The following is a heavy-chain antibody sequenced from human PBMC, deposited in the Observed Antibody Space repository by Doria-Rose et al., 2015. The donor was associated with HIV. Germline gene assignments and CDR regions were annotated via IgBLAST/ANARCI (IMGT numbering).Heavy chain of an antibody. CDR2: ISSSGRTI. Sequence: ESGGGLVKPGGSLRLSCTASGFTLRDYYMSWIRQAPGKGLEWISYISSSGRTIFDADSAKGRFTISRDNAKNSLFLQMNSLRVEDTAVYYCARGRVIRPFDYWGQGTLVTVSS. CDR3: ARGRVIRPFDY. CDR1: GFTLRDYY. J-gene: IGHJ4*02. V-gene: IGHV3-11*01. D-gene: IGHD3-16*02.